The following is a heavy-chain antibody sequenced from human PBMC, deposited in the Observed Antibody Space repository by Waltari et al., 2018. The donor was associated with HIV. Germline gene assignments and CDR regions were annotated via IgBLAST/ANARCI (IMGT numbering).Heavy chain of an antibody. D-gene: IGHD4-17*01. CDR3: ARNGDYAPAY. CDR1: GDTFRTYT. V-gene: IGHV1-69*01. CDR2: ITPIFKTT. Sequence: QVQLVQSGAEVKKPGSSVKVSCRASGDTFRTYTISWVRQAPGQGLEWMGGITPIFKTTNYAQKFQGRVTLTADESTRTTYMELTSLRSDDTAMYYCARNGDYAPAYWGQGTLVTVSS. J-gene: IGHJ4*02.